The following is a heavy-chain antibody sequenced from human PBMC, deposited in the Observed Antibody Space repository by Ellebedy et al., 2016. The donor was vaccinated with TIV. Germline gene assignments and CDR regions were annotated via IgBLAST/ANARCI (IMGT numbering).Heavy chain of an antibody. CDR2: INPSGGST. D-gene: IGHD2-15*01. CDR3: ARSYCSGGSCYSNAFDI. CDR1: GYTFTSYY. J-gene: IGHJ3*02. V-gene: IGHV1-46*01. Sequence: AASVKVSCKASGYTFTSYYMHWVRQAPGQGLEWMGIINPSGGSTSYAQKFQGRVTMTRDTSTSTVYMELSSLRSEDTAVYYCARSYCSGGSCYSNAFDIWGQGTMVAVSS.